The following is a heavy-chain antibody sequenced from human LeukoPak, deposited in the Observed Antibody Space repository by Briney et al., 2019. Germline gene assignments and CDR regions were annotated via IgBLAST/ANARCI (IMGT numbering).Heavy chain of an antibody. J-gene: IGHJ3*02. CDR1: GGSISSYY. Sequence: SETLSLTCTVSGGSISSYYWSWIRQPAGKGLEWIGRIYTSGSTNYNPSLKSRVTMSVDTSKNQFSLKLSSVTAADTAVYYCARDYPFLQQLILSNAFDIWGQGTMVTVSS. D-gene: IGHD6-13*01. CDR3: ARDYPFLQQLILSNAFDI. CDR2: IYTSGST. V-gene: IGHV4-4*07.